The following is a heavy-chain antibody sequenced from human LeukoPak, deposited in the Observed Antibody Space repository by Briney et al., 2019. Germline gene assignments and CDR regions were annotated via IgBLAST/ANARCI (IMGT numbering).Heavy chain of an antibody. CDR3: AKDLYLTGYSFDY. J-gene: IGHJ4*02. CDR1: VFTLSSYG. Sequence: GGSLRLSCAASVFTLSSYGMHWVRQAPGQGLEWVAVISYDGSNKYYADSVKGRFTISRDNSKNTLYLQMNSLRAEDTAVYYCAKDLYLTGYSFDYWGQGTLVTVSS. V-gene: IGHV3-30*18. CDR2: ISYDGSNK. D-gene: IGHD3-9*01.